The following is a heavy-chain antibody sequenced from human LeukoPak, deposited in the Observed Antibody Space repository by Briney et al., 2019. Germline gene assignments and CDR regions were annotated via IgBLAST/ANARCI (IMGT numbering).Heavy chain of an antibody. J-gene: IGHJ4*02. CDR2: ISTSGNT. V-gene: IGHV4-61*02. D-gene: IGHD2-2*02. Sequence: PSETLSLTCSVSGDSISSGTYYWNWIRQPAGKGLEWIGRISTSGNTNYNPSLKSRVTISVDTSKNQFSLKLSSVTAADTAVYYCARGHTVDYWGQGTLVTVSS. CDR3: ARGHTVDY. CDR1: GDSISSGTYY.